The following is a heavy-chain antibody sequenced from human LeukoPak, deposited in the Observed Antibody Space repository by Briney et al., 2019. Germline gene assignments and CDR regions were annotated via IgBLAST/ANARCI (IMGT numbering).Heavy chain of an antibody. CDR1: GFTVSSYA. Sequence: GGSLRLSCAASGFTVSSYAMSWVRQAPGKGLEWVSATSGSGDTSYYADSVRGRFTISRDISNNTLFLQMDSLRAEDTAVYFCAKEWKYSSSWYQYYFDCWGQGTLVTVSS. J-gene: IGHJ4*02. V-gene: IGHV3-23*01. CDR3: AKEWKYSSSWYQYYFDC. CDR2: TSGSGDTS. D-gene: IGHD6-13*01.